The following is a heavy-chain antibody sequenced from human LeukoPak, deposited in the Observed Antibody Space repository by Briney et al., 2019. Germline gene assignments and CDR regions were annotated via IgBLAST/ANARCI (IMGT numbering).Heavy chain of an antibody. V-gene: IGHV3-7*01. D-gene: IGHD2-15*01. CDR3: AREDGYCSGGNCYSYFDS. Sequence: GGSLRLSCAASGSTFSHFWMSWVRQAPGKGLEWVAYIKKTGSETYYVDSVKGRFTITRDNTRNSLFLQMYSLRAEDTAVYFCAREDGYCSGGNCYSYFDSWGQGTLVTVSS. J-gene: IGHJ4*02. CDR2: IKKTGSET. CDR1: GSTFSHFW.